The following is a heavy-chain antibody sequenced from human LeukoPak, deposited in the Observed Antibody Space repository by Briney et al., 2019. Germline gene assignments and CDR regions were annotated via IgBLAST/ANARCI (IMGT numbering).Heavy chain of an antibody. CDR1: GFNFGEYA. CDR2: IRSKAYGGTT. CDR3: TREAIPALRPLDS. J-gene: IGHJ5*01. V-gene: IGHV3-49*04. Sequence: GGSLRLSCRASGFNFGEYAMSWVRQAPGKGLEWIGFIRSKAYGGTTEFAASVKGRFTISRDDSKSIVYVQMNSLKTEDTGVYYCTREAIPALRPLDSWGQGTLVTVSS. D-gene: IGHD2-2*01.